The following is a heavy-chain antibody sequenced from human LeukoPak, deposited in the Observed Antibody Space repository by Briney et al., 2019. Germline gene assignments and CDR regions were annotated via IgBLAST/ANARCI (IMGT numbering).Heavy chain of an antibody. Sequence: GGSLRLFCAASGCTFSTYSMNWVRQAPGKGLDWVSYISFSGSTIYYADSVKGRFIISRDTAKNSLYLQMNSLRAEDTAVYYCVRGMGGGVSNFDYWGQGTLVTVSS. CDR1: GCTFSTYS. D-gene: IGHD3-16*01. CDR3: VRGMGGGVSNFDY. V-gene: IGHV3-48*04. CDR2: ISFSGSTI. J-gene: IGHJ4*02.